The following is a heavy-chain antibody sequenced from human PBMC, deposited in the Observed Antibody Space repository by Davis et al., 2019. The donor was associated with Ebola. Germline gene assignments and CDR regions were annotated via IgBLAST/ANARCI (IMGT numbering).Heavy chain of an antibody. CDR3: AKDIQGGSSYLDY. CDR1: GFSFSDYA. J-gene: IGHJ4*02. V-gene: IGHV3-23*01. D-gene: IGHD3-16*01. Sequence: GESLKISCAGSGFSFSDYAVGWVRQAPGKGLEWVSDLRVTGLTNYADPVKGRFTISRAISKNTVYLQMSSLRAEDTAIYYCAKDIQGGSSYLDYWGQGSQVTVSS. CDR2: LRVTGLT.